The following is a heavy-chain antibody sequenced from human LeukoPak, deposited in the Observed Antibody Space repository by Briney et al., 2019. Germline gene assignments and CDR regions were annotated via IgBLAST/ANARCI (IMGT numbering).Heavy chain of an antibody. V-gene: IGHV1-46*01. J-gene: IGHJ4*02. CDR2: INPSGGST. CDR3: ASDRSPTYYDSSGYYY. D-gene: IGHD3-22*01. Sequence: ASVKVSCKASGYTFTSYYMHWVRQAPGQGLEWMGIINPSGGSTSYAQKFQGRVTMTRDTSTSTVYMELSSLRSEDTAVYYCASDRSPTYYDSSGYYYWGQGTLVTVSS. CDR1: GYTFTSYY.